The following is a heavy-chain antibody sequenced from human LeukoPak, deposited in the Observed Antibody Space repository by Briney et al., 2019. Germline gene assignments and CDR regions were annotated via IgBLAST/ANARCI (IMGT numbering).Heavy chain of an antibody. CDR2: IYTSGST. CDR3: ATLTVTESFDY. CDR1: GGSISSYY. Sequence: SETLSLTXTVSGGSISSYYWSWIRQPAGKGLEYIGRIYTSGSTNYNPSLKSRVTMSVDTSKNQFSLRLNSVTAADTAVYYCATLTVTESFDYWGQGTLVTVSS. D-gene: IGHD4-17*01. V-gene: IGHV4-4*07. J-gene: IGHJ4*02.